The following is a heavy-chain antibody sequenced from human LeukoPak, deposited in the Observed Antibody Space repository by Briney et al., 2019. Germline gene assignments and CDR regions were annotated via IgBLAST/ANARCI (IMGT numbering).Heavy chain of an antibody. V-gene: IGHV3-30-3*01. Sequence: GRSLRLSCAASGFNFNSNVMDWVRQPPGKGLEWVAVISYDGCDKYYTDSVKGRFTISRDNSKNTLYLQMNSLRAEDTAVYYCARASTWVPGKDSSGYYYPYAFDLWGQGTMVTVSS. CDR1: GFNFNSNV. CDR3: ARASTWVPGKDSSGYYYPYAFDL. J-gene: IGHJ3*01. CDR2: ISYDGCDK. D-gene: IGHD3-22*01.